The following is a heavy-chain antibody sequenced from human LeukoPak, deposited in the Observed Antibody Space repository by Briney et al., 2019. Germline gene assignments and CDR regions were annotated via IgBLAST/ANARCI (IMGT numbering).Heavy chain of an antibody. V-gene: IGHV4-61*01. CDR2: IYYSGST. D-gene: IGHD3-9*01. J-gene: IGHJ5*02. CDR1: GYSITSGYY. Sequence: PSETLSLTCTVSGYSITSGYYWGWIRQPPGKGLEWIGYIYYSGSTNYNPSLKSRVTISVDTSKNHFSLKLSSVTAADTAVYFCARLTGYSSGSWFDPWGQGTLVTVSS. CDR3: ARLTGYSSGSWFDP.